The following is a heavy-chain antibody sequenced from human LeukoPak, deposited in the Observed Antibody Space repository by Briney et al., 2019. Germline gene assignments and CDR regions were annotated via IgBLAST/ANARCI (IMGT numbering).Heavy chain of an antibody. CDR2: IKQDGSEK. Sequence: GGSLRLSCAASGFTFSSYWMSWVRQAPGKGLEWVANIKQDGSEKYYVDSVKGRFTISRDNAKNSLYLQMNSLRAEDTAVYYCAREYVVVTAHFDYWGQGTLATVSS. D-gene: IGHD2-21*02. CDR1: GFTFSSYW. V-gene: IGHV3-7*01. CDR3: AREYVVVTAHFDY. J-gene: IGHJ4*02.